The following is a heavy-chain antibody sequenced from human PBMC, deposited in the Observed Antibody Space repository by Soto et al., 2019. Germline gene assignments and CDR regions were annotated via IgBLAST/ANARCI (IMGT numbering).Heavy chain of an antibody. CDR2: ISYGGSNK. CDR3: AKDNCISTSCYRLYNWFDP. D-gene: IGHD2-2*01. Sequence: GGSLRLSCAASGFSFSTYGMHWVRQAPGRGLEWVAVISYGGSNKYYADSVKGRFTISRDNSKNTLYLQMNNLRAEDTAVYYCAKDNCISTSCYRLYNWFDPWGQGTLVTVSS. CDR1: GFSFSTYG. J-gene: IGHJ5*02. V-gene: IGHV3-30*18.